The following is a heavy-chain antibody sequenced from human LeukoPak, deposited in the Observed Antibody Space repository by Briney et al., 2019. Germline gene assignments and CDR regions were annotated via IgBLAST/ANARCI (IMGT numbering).Heavy chain of an antibody. D-gene: IGHD6-19*01. Sequence: PGGSLRLSCAASGFTFSGSTMHWVRQASGKGLEWVGQIRSRAHSYATTYAASVKGTFAISRDDSKNTAYLQINSLKTDDTAVYYCTSGTVAGPDSWGQGTLVTVSS. CDR1: GFTFSGST. CDR2: IRSRAHSYAT. CDR3: TSGTVAGPDS. V-gene: IGHV3-73*01. J-gene: IGHJ4*02.